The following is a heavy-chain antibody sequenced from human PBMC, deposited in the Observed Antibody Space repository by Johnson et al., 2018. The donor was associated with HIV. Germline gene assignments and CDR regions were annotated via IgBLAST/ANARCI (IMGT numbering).Heavy chain of an antibody. CDR1: GFTFSSYA. D-gene: IGHD2-21*02. CDR2: ISYDGSNK. CDR3: ARGIRGVVVTADDAFDI. V-gene: IGHV3-30-3*01. Sequence: QLVESGGGVVQPGRSLRLSCAASGFTFSSYAMHWVRPAPGKGLEWVAVISYDGSNKYYADSVKGRFTISRDNFKNTLYMQMNSLRAEDTAVYYCARGIRGVVVTADDAFDIWGQGTMVTVSS. J-gene: IGHJ3*02.